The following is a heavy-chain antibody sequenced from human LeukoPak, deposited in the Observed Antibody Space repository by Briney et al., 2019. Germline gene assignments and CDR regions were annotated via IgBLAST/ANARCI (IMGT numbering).Heavy chain of an antibody. J-gene: IGHJ4*02. V-gene: IGHV4-34*01. Sequence: SETLSLTCAVYGGSFSGYYWSWIRQPPGKGLEWIGEINHSGSTNYNPSLKSRVTISVDTSKNQFSLKLSSVTAADTAVYYCARVGRGVIPDYWGQGTLVTVSS. CDR3: ARVGRGVIPDY. D-gene: IGHD3-10*01. CDR1: GGSFSGYY. CDR2: INHSGST.